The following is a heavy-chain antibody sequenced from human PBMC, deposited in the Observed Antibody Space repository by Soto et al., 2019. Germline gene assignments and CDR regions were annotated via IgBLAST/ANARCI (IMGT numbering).Heavy chain of an antibody. CDR3: AHKGQLVGDWLDP. Sequence: QITLKESGPTLVKPTQTLTLTCTFSGFSLSTVGVGVGWIRQPPGKALQWLALIYWNGDKYYSPSLTNRLTITKDTSKNQVVLTMTDMDPVDAGTFFCAHKGQLVGDWLDPWGQGTLVTVSS. V-gene: IGHV2-5*01. D-gene: IGHD6-6*01. CDR1: GFSLSTVGVG. J-gene: IGHJ5*02. CDR2: IYWNGDK.